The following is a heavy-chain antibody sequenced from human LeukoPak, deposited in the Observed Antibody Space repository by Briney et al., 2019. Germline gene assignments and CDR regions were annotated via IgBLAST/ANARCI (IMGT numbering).Heavy chain of an antibody. D-gene: IGHD6-13*01. Sequence: SETLSLTCTVSGGSISSYYWSWIRQPPGKGLEWIGYIYYSGSTNYNPSLKSRVTISVDTSKNQFSLKLSSVTAADTAVYYCARVMGIAAAGLDYWGQGTLVTVSS. CDR3: ARVMGIAAAGLDY. J-gene: IGHJ4*02. CDR2: IYYSGST. V-gene: IGHV4-59*01. CDR1: GGSISSYY.